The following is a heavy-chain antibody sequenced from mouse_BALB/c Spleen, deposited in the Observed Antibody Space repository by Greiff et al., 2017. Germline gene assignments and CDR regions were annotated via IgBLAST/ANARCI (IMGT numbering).Heavy chain of an antibody. J-gene: IGHJ4*01. CDR2: IYPGGGYT. Sequence: VQLQQSGAELVRPGTSVKISCKASGYTFTNYWLGWVKQRPGHGLEWIGDIYPGGGYTNYNEKFKGKATLTADTSSSTAYMQLSSLTSEDSAVYFCARYYDPPYYAMDYWGQGTSVTVSS. V-gene: IGHV1-63*02. D-gene: IGHD2-4*01. CDR3: ARYYDPPYYAMDY. CDR1: GYTFTNYW.